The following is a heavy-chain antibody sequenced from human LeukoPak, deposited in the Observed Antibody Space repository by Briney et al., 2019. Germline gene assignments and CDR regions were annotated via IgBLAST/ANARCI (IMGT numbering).Heavy chain of an antibody. CDR2: IRGKVYGGTT. CDR1: GFTFGDYA. CDR3: AKDRYSSSWYDY. J-gene: IGHJ4*02. V-gene: IGHV3-49*04. D-gene: IGHD6-13*01. Sequence: GGSLRLSCTASGFTFGDYALTWVRQAPGKGLEWVGFIRGKVYGGTTEYAASVKGRFTLSRDDSKSIAYLQMNSLKTEDTAVYYCAKDRYSSSWYDYWGQGTLVTVSS.